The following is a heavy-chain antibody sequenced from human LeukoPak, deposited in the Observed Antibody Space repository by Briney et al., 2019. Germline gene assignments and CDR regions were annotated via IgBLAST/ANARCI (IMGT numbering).Heavy chain of an antibody. J-gene: IGHJ4*02. V-gene: IGHV4-4*07. CDR3: ARDSDSYGPDFDY. D-gene: IGHD5-18*01. CDR2: IYTSGST. Sequence: SETLSLTCTVSGGSISRYYWSWIRQPAGKGRRWIGRIYTSGSTNYNPSLKSRVSMSVDTSKNQFSLKLSSVTAEDTAIYYCARDSDSYGPDFDYWGQGTLVTVSS. CDR1: GGSISRYY.